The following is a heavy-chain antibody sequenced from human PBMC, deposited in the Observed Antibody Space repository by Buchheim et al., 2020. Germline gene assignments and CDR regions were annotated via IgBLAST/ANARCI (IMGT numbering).Heavy chain of an antibody. J-gene: IGHJ4*02. D-gene: IGHD2-15*01. CDR3: AKDRYCSGFTCSSDFDY. V-gene: IGHV3-23*01. Sequence: EVQLLESGGGLVQPGGSLRLSCAASGFTFSSYAMSWVRQSPGKGLEWVSTIGVSGDRTSYADSVKGRFTISSDSSKNTLYLQMNSLRAEDTAVYYCAKDRYCSGFTCSSDFDYWGQGIL. CDR1: GFTFSSYA. CDR2: IGVSGDRT.